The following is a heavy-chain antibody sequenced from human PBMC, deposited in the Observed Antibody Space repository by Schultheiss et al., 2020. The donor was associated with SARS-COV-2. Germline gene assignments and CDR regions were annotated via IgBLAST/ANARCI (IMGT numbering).Heavy chain of an antibody. CDR3: AKSPGVY. CDR1: GFTFSSYS. V-gene: IGHV3-23*01. CDR2: ISGSGGST. Sequence: GASLKISCAASGFTFSSYSMNWVRQAPGEGLQWVSAISGSGGSTYYADSVKGRFTISRDNAKNSLYLQMNSLRAEDTAVYYCAKSPGVYWGQGTLVTVSS. J-gene: IGHJ4*02. D-gene: IGHD3-10*01.